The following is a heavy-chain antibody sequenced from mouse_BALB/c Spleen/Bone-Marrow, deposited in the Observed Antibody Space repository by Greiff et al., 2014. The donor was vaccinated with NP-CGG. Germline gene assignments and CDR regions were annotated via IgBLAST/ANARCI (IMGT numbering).Heavy chain of an antibody. J-gene: IGHJ4*01. CDR2: INSNGGST. V-gene: IGHV5-6-3*01. CDR1: GFTFSSYG. D-gene: IGHD2-3*01. CDR3: ARERDGYFRDAMDY. Sequence: EVKLVESEGGLVQPGGSLKLSCAASGFTFSSYGMSWVRQTPDKRLELVATINSNGGSTYYPDSVKGRFTISRDNAKNTLYLQMSSLKSEDTAMYYCARERDGYFRDAMDYWGQGTSVTVSS.